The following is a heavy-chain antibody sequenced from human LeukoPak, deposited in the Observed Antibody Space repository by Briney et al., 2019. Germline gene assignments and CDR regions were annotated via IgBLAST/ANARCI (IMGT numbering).Heavy chain of an antibody. Sequence: GGSLRLSCAASGFTFSDYSMNWVRQAPGKGLEWVSSISRSSRHVYYADSVKGRFTISRDNAKNSLYLQMNSLRAEDMAVYFCVRDLMGSGSTTAYLHHWGQGTLVTVSS. CDR2: ISRSSRHV. D-gene: IGHD1-1*01. CDR1: GFTFSDYS. V-gene: IGHV3-21*01. CDR3: VRDLMGSGSTTAYLHH. J-gene: IGHJ1*01.